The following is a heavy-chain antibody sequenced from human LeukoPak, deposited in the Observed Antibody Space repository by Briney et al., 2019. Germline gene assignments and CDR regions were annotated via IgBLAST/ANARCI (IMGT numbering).Heavy chain of an antibody. D-gene: IGHD2-2*01. CDR3: ARETYCTSTTCPIGDHFDY. J-gene: IGHJ4*02. CDR1: GFTFSSYS. V-gene: IGHV3-21*01. CDR2: ISSSSNYI. Sequence: GGSLRLSCAASGFTFSSYSMNWVRQAPGKGLEWVSSISSSSNYIYYADSLKGRFTISRDNAKNSLYLQMNSLRAEDTAVYYCARETYCTSTTCPIGDHFDYWGQGTLVTVSS.